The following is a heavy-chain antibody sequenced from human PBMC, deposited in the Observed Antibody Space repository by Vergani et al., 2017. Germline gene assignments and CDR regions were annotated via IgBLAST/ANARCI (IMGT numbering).Heavy chain of an antibody. CDR3: ARGGRMVRGVINWFDP. Sequence: QVQLQQWGAGLLKPSETLSLTCDVYGGSFSGYYWSWIRQPPGKGLEWIGEINHSGSTNYNPSLKSRVTISVDTSKNQFSLKLRYVTAAGTAVYYCARGGRMVRGVINWFDPWRQGTAVTVSP. D-gene: IGHD3-10*01. CDR1: GGSFSGYY. J-gene: IGHJ5*02. V-gene: IGHV4-34*01. CDR2: INHSGST.